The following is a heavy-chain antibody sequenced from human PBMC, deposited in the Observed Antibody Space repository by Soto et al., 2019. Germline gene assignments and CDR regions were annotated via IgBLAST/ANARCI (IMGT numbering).Heavy chain of an antibody. CDR1: GFTFSSYS. CDR2: ISSSSSTI. J-gene: IGHJ5*02. Sequence: EVQLVESGGGLVQPGGSLRLSCAASGFTFSSYSMNWVRQAPGKGLEWVSYISSSSSTIYYADSVQGRFTISRDNAKNSLYLPMNGLRAEDTAVYYCARHPERIAEIGWFDPWGQGTLVTVSS. D-gene: IGHD6-13*01. V-gene: IGHV3-48*01. CDR3: ARHPERIAEIGWFDP.